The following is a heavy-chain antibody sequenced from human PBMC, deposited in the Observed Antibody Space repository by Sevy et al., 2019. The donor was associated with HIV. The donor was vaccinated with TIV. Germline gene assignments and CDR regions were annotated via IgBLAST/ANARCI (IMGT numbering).Heavy chain of an antibody. J-gene: IGHJ4*02. D-gene: IGHD3-3*01. V-gene: IGHV1-69*13. CDR1: GGTFSSYA. Sequence: ASVKVSCKASGGTFSSYAISWVRQAPGQGLEWMGGLIPIVGTANYAQKFQGRVTITADESTSTAYMELSSLRSEDTAVYYCARGLWSGYYPPYFDYWVQGTLVTVSS. CDR2: LIPIVGTA. CDR3: ARGLWSGYYPPYFDY.